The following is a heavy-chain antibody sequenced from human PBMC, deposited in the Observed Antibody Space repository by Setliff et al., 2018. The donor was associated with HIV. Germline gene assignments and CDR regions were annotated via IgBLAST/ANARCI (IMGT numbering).Heavy chain of an antibody. CDR2: IYGGSNIT. J-gene: IGHJ6*04. D-gene: IGHD2-2*01. CDR1: GLTFNNYA. V-gene: IGHV3-23*03. Sequence: PGGSMRLSCAASGLTFNNYAMTWVRQAPGKGPERFSVIYGGSNITFYADFVKGRFTISRDNSKNALYLQMDSLRNEDTAVYYCARVSPPPATSRYSYYYMDVWGKGTTVTVSS. CDR3: ARVSPPPATSRYSYYYMDV.